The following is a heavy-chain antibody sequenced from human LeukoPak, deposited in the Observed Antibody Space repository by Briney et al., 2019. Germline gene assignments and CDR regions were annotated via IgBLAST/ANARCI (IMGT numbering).Heavy chain of an antibody. D-gene: IGHD5-18*01. CDR3: AREFGYSYGLVDY. CDR2: IIPILGIA. Sequence: PVKPSCTASGGTFSSYAISWVRQSPGQGLEWMGRIIPILGIANYAQKFQARVTITADKSMSTAYMELSSLRSEDTAVYYCAREFGYSYGLVDYWGGDTVDRVSS. CDR1: GGTFSSYA. J-gene: IGHJ4*02. V-gene: IGHV1-69*04.